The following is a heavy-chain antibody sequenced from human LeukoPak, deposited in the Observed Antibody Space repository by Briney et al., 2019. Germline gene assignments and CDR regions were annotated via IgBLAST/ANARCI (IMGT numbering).Heavy chain of an antibody. CDR3: ASREKDYFDY. V-gene: IGHV3-9*01. D-gene: IGHD3-10*01. CDR2: ISWNSGSI. CDR1: GFTFDDYG. Sequence: GGSLRLSCAASGFTFDDYGMHWVREAPGKGLEWVSGISWNSGSIGYADSVKGRFTISRDNAKNSLYLQMNSLRAEDTALYYCASREKDYFDYWGQGTLVTVSS. J-gene: IGHJ4*02.